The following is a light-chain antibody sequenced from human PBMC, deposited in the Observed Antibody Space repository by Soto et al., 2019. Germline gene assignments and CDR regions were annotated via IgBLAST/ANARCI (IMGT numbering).Light chain of an antibody. CDR1: QGIRHY. CDR3: QQVYGHPPA. V-gene: IGKV1-9*01. J-gene: IGKJ5*01. Sequence: IQLTQSPSFLSASVGARVTITCRASQGIRHYLAWYQQKPGKAPSLLMYGASTLQSGVPSRFSGSGSGTEFTLTISSLQPEDVATYFCQQVYGHPPAFGPGTRLEI. CDR2: GAS.